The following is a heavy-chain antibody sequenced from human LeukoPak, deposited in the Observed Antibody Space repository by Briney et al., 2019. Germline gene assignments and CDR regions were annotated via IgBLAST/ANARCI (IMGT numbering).Heavy chain of an antibody. CDR3: ARSILLSDAFDI. Sequence: GESLKISCKGSGYSFTSYWIGWVRQMPGKGLQWMGIVYPGDSATRYSPSFQGQVTISADKSISTAYLQWSSLKASDTAMYYCARSILLSDAFDIWGQGTMVSVSS. CDR1: GYSFTSYW. D-gene: IGHD2-15*01. CDR2: VYPGDSAT. V-gene: IGHV5-51*01. J-gene: IGHJ3*02.